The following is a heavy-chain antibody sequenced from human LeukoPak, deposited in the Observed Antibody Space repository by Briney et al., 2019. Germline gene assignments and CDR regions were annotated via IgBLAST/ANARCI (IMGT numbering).Heavy chain of an antibody. V-gene: IGHV3-30*02. D-gene: IGHD6-19*01. CDR3: ARDRFFYSSGWIFDY. CDR1: GFTFSSYE. J-gene: IGHJ4*02. CDR2: IRYDGSNK. Sequence: GGSLRLSCAASGFTFSSYEMNWVRQAPGKGLEWVAFIRYDGSNKYYADSVKGRFTISRDNSKNTLYLQMNSLRAEDTAVYYCARDRFFYSSGWIFDYWGQGTLVTVSS.